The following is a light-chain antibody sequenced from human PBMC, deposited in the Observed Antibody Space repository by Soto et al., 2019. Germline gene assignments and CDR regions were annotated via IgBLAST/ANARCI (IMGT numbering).Light chain of an antibody. CDR3: QQYVKYPVT. J-gene: IGKJ1*01. Sequence: DIQMTQSPSSLSASVGDRVAVTCRASQTIGSWLAWYQQKPGRAPRLLIYKASGLESGVPSRFSGSGSGTEFTLTISSLQPDDFATYVCQQYVKYPVTFGQGTKVDIK. CDR1: QTIGSW. V-gene: IGKV1-5*03. CDR2: KAS.